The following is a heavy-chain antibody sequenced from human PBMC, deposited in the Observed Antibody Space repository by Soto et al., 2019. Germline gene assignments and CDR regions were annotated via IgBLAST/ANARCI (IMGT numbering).Heavy chain of an antibody. CDR1: GYTFTSYA. J-gene: IGHJ4*02. V-gene: IGHV1-3*01. CDR2: INAGNGNT. Sequence: QVPLVQSGAEVKKPGASVKVSCKASGYTFTSYAMHWVRQAPGQRLEWMGWINAGNGNTKYSQKFQGRVTITRDTSASTAYMELSSLRSEDTAVYYCARGYCSSTSCYVVNDYWGQGTLVTVSS. D-gene: IGHD2-2*01. CDR3: ARGYCSSTSCYVVNDY.